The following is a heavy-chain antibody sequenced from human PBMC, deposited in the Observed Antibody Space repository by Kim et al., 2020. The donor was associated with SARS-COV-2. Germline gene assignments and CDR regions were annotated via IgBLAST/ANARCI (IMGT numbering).Heavy chain of an antibody. CDR3: AREWMNGAFDI. D-gene: IGHD5-12*01. Sequence: SYIYYADSVKGRFTISRDNAKNSLYLQMNSLRAEDTAVYYCAREWMNGAFDIWGQGTMVTVSS. J-gene: IGHJ3*02. V-gene: IGHV3-21*01. CDR2: SYI.